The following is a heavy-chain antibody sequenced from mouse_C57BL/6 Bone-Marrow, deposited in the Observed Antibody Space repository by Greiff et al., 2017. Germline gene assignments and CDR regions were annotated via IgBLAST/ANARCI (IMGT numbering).Heavy chain of an antibody. CDR2: IDPSDSYT. CDR1: GYTFTSYW. J-gene: IGHJ2*01. D-gene: IGHD2-5*01. Sequence: QVQLQQPGAELVKPGASVKLSCKASGYTFTSYWMQWVKQRPGQGLEWIGEIDPSDSYTNYNQKFKGKATLTVDTSSSTAYMQLSSLTSEDSAVYYCARAPYSNYLYYFDYWGQGTTLTVSS. CDR3: ARAPYSNYLYYFDY. V-gene: IGHV1-50*01.